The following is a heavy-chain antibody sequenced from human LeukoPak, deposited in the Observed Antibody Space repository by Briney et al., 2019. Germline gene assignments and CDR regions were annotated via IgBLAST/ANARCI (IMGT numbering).Heavy chain of an antibody. J-gene: IGHJ4*02. V-gene: IGHV3-74*01. CDR2: ISSDGSST. CDR1: GFTFSSYW. D-gene: IGHD3-22*01. Sequence: SGGSLRLSCAASGFTFSSYWMHWVRQAPGKGLVWVSRISSDGSSTDYADSVKGRFTISRDNAKNTLYLQMNGLRAEDTAVYYCSSRIPYDSSSYWGQGTLVTVSS. CDR3: SSRIPYDSSSY.